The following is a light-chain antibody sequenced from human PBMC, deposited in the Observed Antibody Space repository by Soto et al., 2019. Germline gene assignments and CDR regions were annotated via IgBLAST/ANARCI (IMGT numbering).Light chain of an antibody. Sequence: QSALTQPASVSGSPGQSMTISCTGTSSDIGGYNYVSWYQHHPGKAPKLIIYDVSNRPSGVSSRFSGSKSGNTASLTISGLQSEYGADYYGTAYRSAITLTYVLGPGPNLTAL. J-gene: IGLJ1*01. V-gene: IGLV2-14*03. CDR2: DVS. CDR3: TAYRSAITLTYV. CDR1: SSDIGGYNY.